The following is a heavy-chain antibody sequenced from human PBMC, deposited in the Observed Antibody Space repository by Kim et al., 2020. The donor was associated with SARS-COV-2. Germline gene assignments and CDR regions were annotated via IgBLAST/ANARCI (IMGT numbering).Heavy chain of an antibody. CDR3: AKAPADGDYDY. CDR2: IWYDGSNK. J-gene: IGHJ4*02. CDR1: GFIFRNYG. V-gene: IGHV3-33*06. D-gene: IGHD4-17*01. Sequence: GGSLRLSCAASGFIFRNYGMNWVRQAPGKGLEWVAVIWYDGSNKYYADSVKGRFTISRDNSKNTLYLQMNSLRAEDTAVYYCAKAPADGDYDYWGQGTLVTVSS.